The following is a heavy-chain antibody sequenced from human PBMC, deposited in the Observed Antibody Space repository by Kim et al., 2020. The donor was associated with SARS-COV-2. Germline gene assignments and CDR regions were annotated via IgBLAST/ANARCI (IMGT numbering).Heavy chain of an antibody. V-gene: IGHV4-59*01. CDR2: IYYSGST. D-gene: IGHD3-16*02. J-gene: IGHJ2*01. CDR1: GGSISSYY. CDR3: ASRAAQSVYDYIWGSYRHWYFDL. Sequence: SETLSLTCTVSGGSISSYYWSWIRQPPGKGLEWIGYIYYSGSTNYNPSLKSRVTISVDTSKNQFSLKLSSVTAADTAVYYCASRAAQSVYDYIWGSYRHWYFDLWGRGTLVTVSS.